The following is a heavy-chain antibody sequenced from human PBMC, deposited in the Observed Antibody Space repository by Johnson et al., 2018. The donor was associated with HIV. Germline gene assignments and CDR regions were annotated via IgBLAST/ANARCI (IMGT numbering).Heavy chain of an antibody. Sequence: VQLVESGGGLVQPGGSLRLSCAASGFTFSSYWMSWVRQAPGKGLEWVANIQQDGSKKYYVDYVKGRFTISRDNAKNSLYLQMNSLRAEDTAVYYCAREEVVVAATQDDAFDIWGQGTMVTVSS. D-gene: IGHD2-15*01. CDR3: AREEVVVAATQDDAFDI. J-gene: IGHJ3*02. V-gene: IGHV3-7*03. CDR2: IQQDGSKK. CDR1: GFTFSSYW.